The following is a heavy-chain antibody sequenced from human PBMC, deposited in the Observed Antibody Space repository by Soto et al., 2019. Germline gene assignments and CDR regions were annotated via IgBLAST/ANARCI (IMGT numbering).Heavy chain of an antibody. Sequence: SETLSLTCTVSGGSISSYYWSWIRQPPGKGLEWIGYIYYSGSTNYNPSLKSRVTISVDTSKNQFSLKLSSVTAADTAVYYCARVRYCSSTSCSYYFDYWGQGTLVTVSS. CDR2: IYYSGST. CDR3: ARVRYCSSTSCSYYFDY. V-gene: IGHV4-59*01. J-gene: IGHJ4*02. CDR1: GGSISSYY. D-gene: IGHD2-2*01.